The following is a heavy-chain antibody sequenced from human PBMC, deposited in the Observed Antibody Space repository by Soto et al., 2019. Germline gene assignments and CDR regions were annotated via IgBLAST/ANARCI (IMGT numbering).Heavy chain of an antibody. D-gene: IGHD3-10*02. J-gene: IGHJ6*02. V-gene: IGHV4-30-4*01. Sequence: SETLSLTCTVSGGSISSGDYYWSWIRQPPGKGLEWIGYIYYSGSTYYNPSLKSRVTISVDTSKNQFSLKLSSVTAADTAVYYCARDSVPENVRGVSYYYGMDVWGQGTTVTVSS. CDR2: IYYSGST. CDR1: GGSISSGDYY. CDR3: ARDSVPENVRGVSYYYGMDV.